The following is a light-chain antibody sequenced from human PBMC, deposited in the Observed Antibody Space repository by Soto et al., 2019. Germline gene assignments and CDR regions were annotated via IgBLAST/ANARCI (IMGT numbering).Light chain of an antibody. J-gene: IGLJ3*02. Sequence: SYELTQPPSVSGAPGQTARITCGGDNIGSYRVHWYQQKPGQAPLLVVYDDSDRPSGIPGRFSGANSGNTATLTINRVEDGDEADYHCQVWESSSDLRWVFGGGNKLTVL. CDR1: NIGSYR. CDR2: DDS. V-gene: IGLV3-21*02. CDR3: QVWESSSDLRWV.